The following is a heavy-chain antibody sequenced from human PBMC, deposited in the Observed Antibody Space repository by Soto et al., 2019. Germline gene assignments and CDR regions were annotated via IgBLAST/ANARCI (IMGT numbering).Heavy chain of an antibody. V-gene: IGHV5-51*01. D-gene: IGHD6-13*01. CDR2: IHPGDSDT. CDR1: GYSFTNYW. CDR3: ARHNRYSSTWFEGWFDP. Sequence: PGESLKISCQGSGYSFTNYWVGWVRQIPGRGLEWMGIIHPGDSDTRYSPFFQGQVTISADKSISTACLQWSSLKASDTAMYYCARHNRYSSTWFEGWFDPWGPGTLVTVSS. J-gene: IGHJ5*02.